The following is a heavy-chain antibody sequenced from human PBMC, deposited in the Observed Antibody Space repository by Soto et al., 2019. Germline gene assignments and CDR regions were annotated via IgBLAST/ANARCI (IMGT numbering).Heavy chain of an antibody. CDR2: ISYDASNK. V-gene: IGHV3-30-3*01. Sequence: QVQLVESGGGVVQPGRSLRLSCAASGFTFSTYAMNWVRQAPDKGLEWVAAISYDASNKYYAGSVKGRFTISRDNYKNTLYLQMNSLRTEDTAMYYCARWVYAFDYWGQGTLVTVSS. CDR3: ARWVYAFDY. J-gene: IGHJ4*02. CDR1: GFTFSTYA. D-gene: IGHD6-13*01.